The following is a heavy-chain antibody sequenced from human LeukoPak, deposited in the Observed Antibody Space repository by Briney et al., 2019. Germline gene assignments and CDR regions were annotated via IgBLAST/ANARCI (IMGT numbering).Heavy chain of an antibody. Sequence: GGSLRLSCAASGFTFSSYWMSWVRQAPGKGLEWVANMKYDGSEKYYVDSVKGRFTISRDNAKTSLYLQMNSLRAEDTAVYYCARDIEAAGLFLDYWGQGTLVTVSS. J-gene: IGHJ4*02. CDR1: GFTFSSYW. D-gene: IGHD6-13*01. CDR2: MKYDGSEK. V-gene: IGHV3-7*01. CDR3: ARDIEAAGLFLDY.